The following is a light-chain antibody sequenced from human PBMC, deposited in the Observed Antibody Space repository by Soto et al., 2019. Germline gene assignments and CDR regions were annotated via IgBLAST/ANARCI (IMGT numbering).Light chain of an antibody. Sequence: ESMLTQSPGTLSLSAGERATLSCRASQSVSSSYLAWYQQKPGQAPRLLIYGASSRATGIPDRFSGSGSGTDFTLTISRLEPEDFAVYYCQQYGSSPLTFGGGTKVDI. J-gene: IGKJ4*01. CDR1: QSVSSSY. CDR2: GAS. CDR3: QQYGSSPLT. V-gene: IGKV3-20*01.